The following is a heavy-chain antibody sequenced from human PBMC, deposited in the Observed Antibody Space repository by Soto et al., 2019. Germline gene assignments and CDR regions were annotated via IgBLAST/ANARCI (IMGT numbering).Heavy chain of an antibody. Sequence: ASVKVSFKASGYTFTSYYINWVRQGTGQGLEWMGWMNPNSGNTGYAQKFQGRVAMTRNTSISTAYMELSSLRSEDTAVYYCARGGYCSGGSCYGDWYFDLWGRGTLVTVSS. J-gene: IGHJ2*01. CDR3: ARGGYCSGGSCYGDWYFDL. D-gene: IGHD2-15*01. CDR2: MNPNSGNT. V-gene: IGHV1-8*01. CDR1: GYTFTSYY.